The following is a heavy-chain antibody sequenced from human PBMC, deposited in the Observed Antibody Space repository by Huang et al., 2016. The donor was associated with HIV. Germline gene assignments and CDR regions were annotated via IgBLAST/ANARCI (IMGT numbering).Heavy chain of an antibody. Sequence: QIQLAQSGAEVKKPGASVKVSCQASGYTFTNYDINWVRQASGQGREWKGWMNPKSGNVGYTKKFQGRVAILRNSSINTSYLEVTSLTSEDTAVYYCARGFGINYNHEAFDVWGQGTMVTVSS. V-gene: IGHV1-8*01. CDR2: MNPKSGNV. CDR3: ARGFGINYNHEAFDV. CDR1: GYTFTNYD. D-gene: IGHD3-10*01. J-gene: IGHJ3*01.